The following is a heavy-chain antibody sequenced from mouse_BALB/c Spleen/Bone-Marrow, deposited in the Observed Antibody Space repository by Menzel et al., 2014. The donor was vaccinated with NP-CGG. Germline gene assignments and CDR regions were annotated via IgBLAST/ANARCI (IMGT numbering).Heavy chain of an antibody. D-gene: IGHD1-2*01. V-gene: IGHV1-87*01. J-gene: IGHJ4*01. CDR3: ARRDYGIRENYYAMDY. CDR1: GYTFTSYW. Sequence: VQLVESGAELARPGASVKLSCKASGYTFTSYWMQWVKQRPGQGLEWIGAIYPGDGDTRYTQKFKGKATLTADESSSTAYMQLSSLASEDSAVYYCARRDYGIRENYYAMDYWGQGTSVTVSS. CDR2: IYPGDGDT.